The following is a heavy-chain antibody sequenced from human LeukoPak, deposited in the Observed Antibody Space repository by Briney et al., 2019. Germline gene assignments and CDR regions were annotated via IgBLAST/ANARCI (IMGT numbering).Heavy chain of an antibody. Sequence: GGSLRLSCAASGFTFSSYAMSWVRQAPGKGLEWVSAISGSGGSTYYADSVKGRFTISRDNSKNTLYLQMNSLRAEDTAVYYCASMGLAAVNYFDYWGQGTLVTVSS. J-gene: IGHJ4*02. CDR3: ASMGLAAVNYFDY. CDR2: ISGSGGST. V-gene: IGHV3-23*01. D-gene: IGHD6-25*01. CDR1: GFTFSSYA.